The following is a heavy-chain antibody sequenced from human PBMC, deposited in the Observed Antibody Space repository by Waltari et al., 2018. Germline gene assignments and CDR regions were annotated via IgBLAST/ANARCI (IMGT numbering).Heavy chain of an antibody. CDR2: ISVSGSTI. Sequence: EVQVVESGGGLVQPGGSLRLSCAASGFTFSTYEMNWVRPAPGKGLEWFSYISVSGSTIYYADSVMGRFTISRDNAKNSLYLQMNSLRAEDTAIYYCARDLLSGSYSGPDYWGQGTLVTVSS. J-gene: IGHJ4*02. CDR1: GFTFSTYE. CDR3: ARDLLSGSYSGPDY. V-gene: IGHV3-48*03. D-gene: IGHD1-26*01.